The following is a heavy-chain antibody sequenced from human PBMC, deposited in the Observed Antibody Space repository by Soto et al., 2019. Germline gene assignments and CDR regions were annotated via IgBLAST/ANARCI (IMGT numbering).Heavy chain of an antibody. CDR1: GFSFSSYS. D-gene: IGHD3-10*01. J-gene: IGHJ5*02. V-gene: IGHV3-23*01. CDR2: VSGSGIST. Sequence: EVHLLESGGGLVQPGGSLRLSCAASGFSFSSYSMSWVRQTPGKGLEWVSSVSGSGISTYYADSMKGRFSISRDNSKNTLYLQMNNLRADDTAVYYCAKHLADYDSGSFRWLDPWGQGTLVTVSS. CDR3: AKHLADYDSGSFRWLDP.